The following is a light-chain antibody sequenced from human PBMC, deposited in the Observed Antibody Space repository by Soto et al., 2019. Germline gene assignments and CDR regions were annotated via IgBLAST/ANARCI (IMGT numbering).Light chain of an antibody. CDR1: QTIDSW. Sequence: DIQMTQSPSILSPSVGDSVTITCRASQTIDSWVAWYQQKPGKAPKLLVYDATSLESGVSSRFSGSGYGTDFTLSINNLQPDDFATYYCQQYNRLITFGQGTRLEIK. CDR2: DAT. J-gene: IGKJ5*01. CDR3: QQYNRLIT. V-gene: IGKV1-5*01.